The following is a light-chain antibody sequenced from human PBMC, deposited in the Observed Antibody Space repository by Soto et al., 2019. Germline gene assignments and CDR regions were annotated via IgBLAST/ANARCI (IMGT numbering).Light chain of an antibody. CDR3: SSYRSSSTDV. CDR1: SSDVGAYNY. CDR2: EVS. J-gene: IGLJ1*01. V-gene: IGLV2-14*01. Sequence: QSVLTQPASVSGSPGQSITISCTGTSSDVGAYNYVSWYQQHPGKAPQLMIYEVSNRPSGVSNRFSGSKSGNTASLTISGLQAEDEADYYCSSYRSSSTDVFGTGTKVTVL.